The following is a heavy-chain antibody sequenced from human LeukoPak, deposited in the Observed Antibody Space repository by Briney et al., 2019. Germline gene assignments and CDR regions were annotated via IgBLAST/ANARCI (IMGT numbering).Heavy chain of an antibody. Sequence: ASVRVSCKASGYTFTGYSMHWVRQAPGQGLECMGWINPNTGGTNYAQKFQGRVTITRDTSIATAYMELSRLRSDDTAVYYCARDSSWRPFDYWGQGTLVTVSS. D-gene: IGHD5-12*01. CDR3: ARDSSWRPFDY. V-gene: IGHV1-2*02. CDR1: GYTFTGYS. J-gene: IGHJ4*02. CDR2: INPNTGGT.